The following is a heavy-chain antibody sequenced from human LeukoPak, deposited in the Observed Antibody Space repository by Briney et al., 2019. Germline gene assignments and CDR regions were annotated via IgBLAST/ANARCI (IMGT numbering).Heavy chain of an antibody. CDR3: AKAPIHYYESSGST. CDR2: VTGSGGST. CDR1: GFTFGSYA. J-gene: IGHJ3*01. D-gene: IGHD3-22*01. Sequence: GGSLRLSCAASGFTFGSYAVTWVRQAPGKGLEWVSGVTGSGGSTFYADSVKGRFTISRDNSKNTLYLQMNSLRAEDTAVYYCAKAPIHYYESSGSTWGQGTRVTVSS. V-gene: IGHV3-23*01.